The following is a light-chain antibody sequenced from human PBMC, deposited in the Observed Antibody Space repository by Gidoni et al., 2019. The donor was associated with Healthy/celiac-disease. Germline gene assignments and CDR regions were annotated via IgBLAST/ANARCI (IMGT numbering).Light chain of an antibody. J-gene: IGLJ2*01. CDR1: SSHVGGSNY. CDR3: SSYTSSDVV. CDR2: AVS. V-gene: IGLV2-14*01. Sequence: QSALTQPASVSGSPGQSITISCTGTSSHVGGSNYVSWYQQHPGKAPKLMIYAVSNRPSGVSNRFSGSKSGNTASLTISGLQAEDEADYYCSSYTSSDVVFGGGTKLTVL.